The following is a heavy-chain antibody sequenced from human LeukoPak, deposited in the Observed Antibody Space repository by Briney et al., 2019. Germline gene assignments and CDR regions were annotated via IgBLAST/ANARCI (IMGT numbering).Heavy chain of an antibody. D-gene: IGHD2-21*02. CDR3: AKGYCASFTCYSRFDP. Sequence: PGGSLRLSCAASGFTFSSYAMSWVRQAPGKGLEWVSAISGSGGTTYYADSVKGRFTISRDNYKNNLFLQMNSLRAEDTALYYCAKGYCASFTCYSRFDPWGQGTLVTVSS. V-gene: IGHV3-23*01. CDR1: GFTFSSYA. CDR2: ISGSGGTT. J-gene: IGHJ5*02.